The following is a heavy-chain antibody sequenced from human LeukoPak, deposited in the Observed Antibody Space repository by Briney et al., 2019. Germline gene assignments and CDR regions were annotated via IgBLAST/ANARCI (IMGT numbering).Heavy chain of an antibody. CDR1: GYSFTSYW. V-gene: IGHV5-51*01. J-gene: IGHJ5*02. Sequence: GESLQISCKGSGYSFTSYWIGWVRQMPGKGLERMGIIYPGDSDTRYSPSFQGQVTISADKSISTAYLQWSSLKASDTAMYYCARYYYDSSGYPNPWFDPWGQGTLVTVSS. CDR2: IYPGDSDT. D-gene: IGHD3-22*01. CDR3: ARYYYDSSGYPNPWFDP.